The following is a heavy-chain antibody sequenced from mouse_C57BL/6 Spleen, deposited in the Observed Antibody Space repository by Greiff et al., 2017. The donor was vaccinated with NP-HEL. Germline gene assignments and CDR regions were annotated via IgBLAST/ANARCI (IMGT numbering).Heavy chain of an antibody. CDR3: ARKDWDYFDY. D-gene: IGHD4-1*01. CDR1: GYAFTNYL. CDR2: INPGSGGT. J-gene: IGHJ2*01. V-gene: IGHV1-54*01. Sequence: QVQLQQSGAELVRPGTSVKVSCKASGYAFTNYLIEWVKQRPGQGLEWIGVINPGSGGTNYNEKFKGKATLTADKASSTAYMQLSSLTSEDSAVYFCARKDWDYFDYWGKGTTLTVSS.